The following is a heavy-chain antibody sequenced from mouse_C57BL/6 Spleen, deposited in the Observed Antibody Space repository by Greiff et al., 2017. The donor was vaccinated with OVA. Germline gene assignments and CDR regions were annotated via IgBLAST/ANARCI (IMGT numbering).Heavy chain of an antibody. J-gene: IGHJ2*01. CDR2: INPSTGGT. V-gene: IGHV1-42*01. Sequence: EVQLQQSGPELVKPGASVKISCKASGYSFTGYYMNWVKQSPEKSLEWIGEINPSTGGTTYNQKFKAKATLTVDKSSSTAYMQLKSLTSEDSAVYYCARSSPVELDYWGQGTTLTVSS. CDR3: ARSSPVELDY. CDR1: GYSFTGYY. D-gene: IGHD1-1*01.